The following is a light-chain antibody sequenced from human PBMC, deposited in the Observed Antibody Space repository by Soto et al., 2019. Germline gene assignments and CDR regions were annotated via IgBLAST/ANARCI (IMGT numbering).Light chain of an antibody. CDR2: GAS. V-gene: IGKV3-15*01. CDR1: QSISSD. CDR3: QQYNKWPRT. Sequence: IGLTQSPGTLSLSPGERATLSCRASQSISSDVAWYQQKPGQAPRLLIYGASTTATGIPARFSGSGSGTEFTLTISSLQSEDFAVYNCQQYNKWPRTFGQGTKVDIK. J-gene: IGKJ2*01.